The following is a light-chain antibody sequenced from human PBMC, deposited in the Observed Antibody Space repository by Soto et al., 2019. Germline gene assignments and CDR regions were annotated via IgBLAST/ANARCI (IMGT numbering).Light chain of an antibody. J-gene: IGLJ1*01. Sequence: QSVLTQPPSASGSPGQSVTISCTGTSSDVGGYNYVSWYQQHPGKAPKLMIYEVSKRPSGVPDRFSGSKSGNTASLTVSGLQAEDEAAYYCSSYPGSNTFVFGTGTKVTVL. CDR2: EVS. V-gene: IGLV2-8*01. CDR3: SSYPGSNTFV. CDR1: SSDVGGYNY.